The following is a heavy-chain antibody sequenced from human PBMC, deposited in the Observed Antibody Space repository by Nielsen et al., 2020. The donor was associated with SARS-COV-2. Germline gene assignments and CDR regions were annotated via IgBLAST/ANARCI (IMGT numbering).Heavy chain of an antibody. D-gene: IGHD6-19*01. CDR1: GVSVSSGSYF. V-gene: IGHV4-61*01. J-gene: IGHJ4*02. CDR2: MFFIGTA. CDR3: ATTPYSSGWGMLDS. Sequence: GSLRLSCTVSGVSVSSGSYFWSWIRQPPGKRLEWIGYMFFIGTANYNPSFQSRVNISVDTSKNQFSLRLSSVTAEDTAVYYCATTPYSSGWGMLDSWGQGTLVTVSS.